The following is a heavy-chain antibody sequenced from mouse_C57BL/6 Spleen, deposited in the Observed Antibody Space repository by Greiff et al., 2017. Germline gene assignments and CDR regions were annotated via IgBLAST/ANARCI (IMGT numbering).Heavy chain of an antibody. J-gene: IGHJ2*01. Sequence: QVQLKQPGAELVKPGASVKLSCKASGYTFTSYWMHWVKQRPGQGLEWIGMIHPNSGSTNYNEKFKSKATLTVDKSSSTAYMQLSSLTSEDSAVYYCARRSYYGSSSYFDYWGQGTTLTVSS. CDR3: ARRSYYGSSSYFDY. D-gene: IGHD1-1*01. CDR1: GYTFTSYW. V-gene: IGHV1-64*01. CDR2: IHPNSGST.